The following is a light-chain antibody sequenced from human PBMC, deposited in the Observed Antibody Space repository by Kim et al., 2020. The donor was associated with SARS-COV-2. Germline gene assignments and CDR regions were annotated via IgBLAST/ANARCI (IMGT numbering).Light chain of an antibody. V-gene: IGLV1-40*01. CDR3: QSYDNSLRGYV. CDR2: DNT. Sequence: RVTISCTGSSSNSGAGLDVHWDQHLPGTAPKLLIVDNTNRPSGVPDRVSGSKSGTSASLAITGLQAEDEAEYDCQSYDNSLRGYVFGTGTKVTVL. CDR1: SSNSGAGLD. J-gene: IGLJ1*01.